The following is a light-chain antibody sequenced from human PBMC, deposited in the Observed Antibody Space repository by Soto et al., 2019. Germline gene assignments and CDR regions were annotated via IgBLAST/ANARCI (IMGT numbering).Light chain of an antibody. CDR1: QGIKNY. J-gene: IGKJ1*01. CDR2: GAS. Sequence: EIVLTQSPGTLSLSPWEGATLSCRASQGIKNYLAWFQQKPGQAPRLLVYGASTRATTIPARFSGSGSGTEFTLSISSLQSEDFAVYYCQQYNSWPRTFGQGTKVDIK. CDR3: QQYNSWPRT. V-gene: IGKV3-15*01.